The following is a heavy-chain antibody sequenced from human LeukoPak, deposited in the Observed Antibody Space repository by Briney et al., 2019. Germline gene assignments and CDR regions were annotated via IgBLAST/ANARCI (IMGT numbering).Heavy chain of an antibody. CDR1: GGSVSRDNYS. J-gene: IGHJ5*02. V-gene: IGHV4-61*01. CDR2: ISYSGST. D-gene: IGHD3-3*01. Sequence: PSETLSLTCTVSGGSVSRDNYSWSWIRQPPGKGLEWIGYISYSGSTNYNPSLKSRVTISVDTSKNQFSLQLSSVTAADTAVYYCARDVWSGYYIEWFDPWGQGTLVTVSS. CDR3: ARDVWSGYYIEWFDP.